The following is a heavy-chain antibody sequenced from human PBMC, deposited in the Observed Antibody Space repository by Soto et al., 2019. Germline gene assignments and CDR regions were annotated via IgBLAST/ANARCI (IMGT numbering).Heavy chain of an antibody. J-gene: IGHJ5*02. CDR2: IYYSGFT. CDR3: ARSVFP. Sequence: QVQLQESGPGLVKPSQTLSLTCTVSGGSITSGGYYWSWIRQHPGKGLEWFGYIYYSGFTHYNPSPLRRCTIAVSSSKNQFSPKLSSVTAADTAVYYCARSVFPWGHVTLGTVSS. V-gene: IGHV4-31*03. CDR1: GGSITSGGYY.